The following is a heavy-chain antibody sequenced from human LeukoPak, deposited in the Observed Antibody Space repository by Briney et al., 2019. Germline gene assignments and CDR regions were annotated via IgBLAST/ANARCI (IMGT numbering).Heavy chain of an antibody. Sequence: PSETLSLTCSVSGGSFSNHFWSWVRQPAGKGLEWIGRIYPSGNTNYNPSLKSRVTISVDTSKNQFSLKLSSVTAADTAVYYCARHDPPYYGSGSSDYWGQGTLVTVSS. CDR3: ARHDPPYYGSGSSDY. D-gene: IGHD3-10*01. CDR2: IYPSGNT. V-gene: IGHV4-4*07. CDR1: GGSFSNHF. J-gene: IGHJ4*02.